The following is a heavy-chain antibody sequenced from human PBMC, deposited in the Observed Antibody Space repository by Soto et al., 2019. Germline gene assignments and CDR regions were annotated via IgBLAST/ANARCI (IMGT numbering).Heavy chain of an antibody. CDR2: VYNGGTT. J-gene: IGHJ3*02. V-gene: IGHV4-59*01. Sequence: QVQLQESGPRLVQPSETLSLSCSVSGISITDYYWNWIRQPPGKGLEWLGFVYNGGTTHYNPSLPSRVTMSADTSRNQFSLRLTYMTAADTAVYYCAREVHTYNAFDIWGQGILVTVSS. CDR3: AREVHTYNAFDI. CDR1: GISITDYY.